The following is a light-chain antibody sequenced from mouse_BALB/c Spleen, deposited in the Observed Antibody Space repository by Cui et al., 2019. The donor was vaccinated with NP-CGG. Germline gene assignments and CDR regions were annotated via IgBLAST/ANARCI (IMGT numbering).Light chain of an antibody. CDR3: ALWYSNHWV. V-gene: IGLV1*01. CDR1: TGAVTTSNY. Sequence: QAVLTQESALTTSTGETVTLTCSSSTGAVTTSNYANWVQEKPDHLFTGLIGGTNNRAPGVPARFSGSLIGDKAALTITGAQTEDEAIYFCALWYSNHWVFGGGTKLTVL. CDR2: GTN. J-gene: IGLJ1*01.